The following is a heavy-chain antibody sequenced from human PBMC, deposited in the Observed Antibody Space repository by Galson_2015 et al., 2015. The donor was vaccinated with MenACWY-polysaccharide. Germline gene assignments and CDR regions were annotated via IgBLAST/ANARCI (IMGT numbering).Heavy chain of an antibody. CDR2: MNPNSGNT. CDR3: ARGIRRTTVWFDP. Sequence: SVKVSCKASGYTFTTYNINWVRQATGQGLEWMGWMNPNSGNTGYAQKFQGRVTMTRNTSISIAYMELNSLRSEDTAVYYRARGIRRTTVWFDPWGQGTLVTVSS. CDR1: GYTFTTYN. J-gene: IGHJ5*02. D-gene: IGHD1-1*01. V-gene: IGHV1-8*01.